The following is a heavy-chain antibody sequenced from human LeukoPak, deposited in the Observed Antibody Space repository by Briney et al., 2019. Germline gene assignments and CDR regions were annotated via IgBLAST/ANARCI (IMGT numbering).Heavy chain of an antibody. CDR2: ISYDGSNK. CDR1: GFTFSSYG. J-gene: IGHJ4*02. D-gene: IGHD2-2*01. CDR3: AKDHVRFPPYQLLSH. V-gene: IGHV3-30*18. Sequence: GRSLRLSCVASGFTFSSYGMHWVRQAPGKGLEWVAVISYDGSNKYYADSVKGRFTISRDNSKNTLYLQMNSLRAEDTAVYYCAKDHVRFPPYQLLSHWGQGTLVTVSS.